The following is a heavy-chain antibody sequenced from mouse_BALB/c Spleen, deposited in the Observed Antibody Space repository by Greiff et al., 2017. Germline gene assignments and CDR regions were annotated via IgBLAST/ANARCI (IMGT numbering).Heavy chain of an antibody. D-gene: IGHD2-1*01. CDR2: ISSGSSTI. CDR3: ASYGNYGNYFDY. CDR1: GFTFSSFG. V-gene: IGHV5-17*02. J-gene: IGHJ2*01. Sequence: EVQVVESGGGLVQPGGSRKLSCAASGFTFSSFGMHWVRQAPEKGLEWVAYISSGSSTIYYADTVKGRFTISRDNPKNTLFLQMTSLRSEDTAMYYCASYGNYGNYFDYWGQGTTLTVSS.